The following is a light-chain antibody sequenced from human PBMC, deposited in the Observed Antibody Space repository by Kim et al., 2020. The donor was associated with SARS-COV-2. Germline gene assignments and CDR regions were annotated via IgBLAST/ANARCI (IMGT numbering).Light chain of an antibody. CDR1: SGSIASNY. Sequence: GKPVTISCTRGSGSIASNYVQWYQQRPGSAPTTVIYEDNQRPSGVPDRFSGSIDSSSNSASLTISGLKTEDEADYYCQSYDSSNVVFGGGTQLTVL. J-gene: IGLJ2*01. CDR2: EDN. CDR3: QSYDSSNVV. V-gene: IGLV6-57*03.